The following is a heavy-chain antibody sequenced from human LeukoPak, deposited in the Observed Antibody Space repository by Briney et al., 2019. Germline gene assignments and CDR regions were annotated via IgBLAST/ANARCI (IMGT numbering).Heavy chain of an antibody. CDR1: GFTFSSYA. Sequence: GGSLRLSCAASGFTFSSYAMSWVRQAPGKGREWVSAIRGSGGSTYYADAVKGRFTISRDSSKNTLYLQMNSLRAEDTAVYYCAKVPTWELPPYYFDYWGQGTLVTVSS. V-gene: IGHV3-23*01. CDR2: IRGSGGST. J-gene: IGHJ4*02. D-gene: IGHD1-26*01. CDR3: AKVPTWELPPYYFDY.